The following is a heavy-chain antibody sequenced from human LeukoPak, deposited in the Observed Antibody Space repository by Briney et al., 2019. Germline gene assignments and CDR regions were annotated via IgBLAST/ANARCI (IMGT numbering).Heavy chain of an antibody. V-gene: IGHV3-7*01. CDR3: ARDRWFLEWLLPGPTNWFDP. CDR1: GFTFSSYW. J-gene: IGHJ5*02. D-gene: IGHD3-3*01. CDR2: IKQDGSEK. Sequence: GGSLRLSCAASGFTFSSYWMSWVRQAPGKGLEWVANIKQDGSEKYYVDSVKGRFTISRDNAKNSLYLQMNSLRAEDTAVYYCARDRWFLEWLLPGPTNWFDPWGQGTLVTVSS.